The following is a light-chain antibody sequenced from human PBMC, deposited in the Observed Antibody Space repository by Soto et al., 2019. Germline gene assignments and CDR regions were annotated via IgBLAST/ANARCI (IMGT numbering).Light chain of an antibody. Sequence: IVLTQSPGTLSLSPGERATLSCRASQSVAGTYLAWYQQKPGQAPRLLIYGASSRATGIPDRFRGSGSGTDFTLTISRLEPEDFAVYYCQQGSNWPPGLTFGGGTKVDIK. V-gene: IGKV3D-20*02. J-gene: IGKJ4*01. CDR1: QSVAGTY. CDR2: GAS. CDR3: QQGSNWPPGLT.